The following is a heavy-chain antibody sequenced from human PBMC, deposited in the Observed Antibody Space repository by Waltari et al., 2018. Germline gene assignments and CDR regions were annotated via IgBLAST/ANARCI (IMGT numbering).Heavy chain of an antibody. CDR1: GFTVSSNY. D-gene: IGHD1-26*01. J-gene: IGHJ4*02. Sequence: EVQLVESGGGLVQSGGSLRLSCAASGFTVSSNYMSWVRQAPGKGLGWVSVIYSGGSPYYEDSVKGRFTISRDNSKNTLYLQMSSLRAEDTAVYYCASDSRYSGNFDYWGQGTLVTVSS. V-gene: IGHV3-66*02. CDR3: ASDSRYSGNFDY. CDR2: IYSGGSP.